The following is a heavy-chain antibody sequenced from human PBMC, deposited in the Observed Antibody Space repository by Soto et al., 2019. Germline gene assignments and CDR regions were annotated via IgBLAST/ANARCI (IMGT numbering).Heavy chain of an antibody. CDR3: SYDSSGHRVTFDY. CDR2: IKQDGSEK. J-gene: IGHJ4*02. D-gene: IGHD3-22*01. V-gene: IGHV3-7*05. Sequence: GGSLRLSCAASGFTFSSYWMSWVRQAPGKGLEWVANIKQDGSEKYYVDSVKGRFTISRDNAKNSLYLQMNSLRAEDTAVYYCSYDSSGHRVTFDYWGQGTLVTVSS. CDR1: GFTFSSYW.